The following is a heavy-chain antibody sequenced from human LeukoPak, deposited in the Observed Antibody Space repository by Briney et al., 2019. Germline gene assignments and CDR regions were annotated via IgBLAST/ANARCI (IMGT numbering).Heavy chain of an antibody. Sequence: GGSLRLSCAASGFTFSSCAMSWVRQAPGKGLEWVSGISGGGGSTYYADSVKGRFIISRDNSKNTLYLQMDSLGAEDTAVYYCAKPDSYYCTGTSCYPVYWGQGTLVTVSS. CDR3: AKPDSYYCTGTSCYPVY. V-gene: IGHV3-23*01. CDR1: GFTFSSCA. J-gene: IGHJ4*02. D-gene: IGHD2-2*01. CDR2: ISGGGGST.